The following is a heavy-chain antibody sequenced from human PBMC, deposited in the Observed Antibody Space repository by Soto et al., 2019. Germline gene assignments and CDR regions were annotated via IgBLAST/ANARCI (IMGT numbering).Heavy chain of an antibody. D-gene: IGHD6-6*01. V-gene: IGHV4-4*02. CDR2: IYHSGST. CDR1: GGSISSSNW. Sequence: QVQLQESGPGLVKPSGTLSLTCAVSGGSISSSNWWSWVRQPPGKGVEWIGEIYHSGSTNYNLSRKRRGSISVDKSKNLFSLKLSSVTAADTAVYYCAKCITALGPIDYWGQGTLVTVSS. J-gene: IGHJ4*02. CDR3: AKCITALGPIDY.